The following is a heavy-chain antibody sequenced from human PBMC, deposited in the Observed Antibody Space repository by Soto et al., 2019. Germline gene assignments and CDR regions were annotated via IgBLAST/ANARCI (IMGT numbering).Heavy chain of an antibody. CDR1: GYTFTSYD. CDR2: MNPNSGNT. J-gene: IGHJ6*02. Sequence: QVQLVQSGAEVKKPGASVKVSCKASGYTFTSYDIDWVRQATGQGLEWMGWMNPNSGNTGYAQKCQGRVTMTRNTSIITAYMELSSLISEDTAVYYCAREKTSYGMDVWGQGTTVTVSS. CDR3: AREKTSYGMDV. V-gene: IGHV1-8*01.